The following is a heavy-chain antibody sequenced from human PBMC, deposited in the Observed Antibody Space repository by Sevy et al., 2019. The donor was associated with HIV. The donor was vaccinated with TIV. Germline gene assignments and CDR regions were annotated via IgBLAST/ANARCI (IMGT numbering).Heavy chain of an antibody. D-gene: IGHD2-15*01. CDR2: ISGRGGST. J-gene: IGHJ6*02. CDR1: GFSISTYA. CDR3: AKAPPGHCSSGSCPRAYYYYGMDV. V-gene: IGHV3-23*01. Sequence: GGSLRLSCAASGFSISTYAMNWVRQAPGKGLEWVSAISGRGGSTYYAGSVEGRFTISRDNSKNRLYLPMNSLRAEDTAVYYCAKAPPGHCSSGSCPRAYYYYGMDVWGQGTTVTVSS.